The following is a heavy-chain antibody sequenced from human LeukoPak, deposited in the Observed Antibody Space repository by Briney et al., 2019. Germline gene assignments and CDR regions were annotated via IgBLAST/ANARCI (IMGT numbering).Heavy chain of an antibody. CDR2: INPNSGGT. CDR3: ARDNSGSFGDY. V-gene: IGHV1-2*02. D-gene: IGHD6-19*01. CDR1: GYTFTGYY. J-gene: IGHJ4*02. Sequence: ASVKVSCKASGYTFTGYYRHWVRQAPGQGLEGMGWINPNSGGTKYAQKFRGRVTMTRDTSISTPYMELSRLRSDDTAVYYCARDNSGSFGDYWGQGTLVAVSS.